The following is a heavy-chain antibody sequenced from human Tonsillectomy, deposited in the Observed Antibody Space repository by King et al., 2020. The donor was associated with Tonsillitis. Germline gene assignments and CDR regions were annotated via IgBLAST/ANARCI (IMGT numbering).Heavy chain of an antibody. CDR3: ARYVDGSFDY. CDR1: GGSISSSDHY. J-gene: IGHJ4*02. Sequence: QLQESGPGVVKPSETLSLTCTVSGGSISSSDHYWAWVRQPPGKGLEWIGDIYDSGAIFYNPSLKSRITISGGTSENRFSLKLRSVTAADTAVYFCARYVDGSFDYWGQGALVTVSS. D-gene: IGHD1-26*01. CDR2: IYDSGAI. V-gene: IGHV4-39*01.